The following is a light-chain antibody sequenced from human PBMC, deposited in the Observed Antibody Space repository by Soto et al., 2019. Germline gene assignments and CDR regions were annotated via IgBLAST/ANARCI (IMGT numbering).Light chain of an antibody. Sequence: QSALTQPASVSGSPGQSSTISCPGTSSDVGGYNYVSWYQQHPGKAPKLMIYDVSNRPSGVSNRFSGSKSGNTASLTISGLQAEDAADYYCSSYTTSGSLVFGGGTKLTVL. J-gene: IGLJ2*01. CDR1: SSDVGGYNY. V-gene: IGLV2-14*01. CDR2: DVS. CDR3: SSYTTSGSLV.